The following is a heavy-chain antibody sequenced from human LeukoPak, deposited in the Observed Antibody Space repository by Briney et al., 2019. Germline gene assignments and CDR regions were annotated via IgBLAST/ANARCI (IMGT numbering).Heavy chain of an antibody. CDR2: ISKDGGDS. CDR3: TTGPFYYYDSSGYYQNFDY. CDR1: GFTFSHYA. V-gene: IGHV3-23*01. J-gene: IGHJ4*02. D-gene: IGHD3-22*01. Sequence: PGGSLRLSCAASGFTFSHYAMSWVRQAPGKGPEWVSAISKDGGDSYYADPVKGRFAISRDNSKNMLYLQMNSLKTEDTAVYYCTTGPFYYYDSSGYYQNFDYWGQGTLVTVSS.